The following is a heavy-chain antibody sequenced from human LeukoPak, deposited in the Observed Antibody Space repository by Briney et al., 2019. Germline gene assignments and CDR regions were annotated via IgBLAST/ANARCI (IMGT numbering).Heavy chain of an antibody. CDR3: AKVWGSYSTGYFDY. CDR2: ISGSGGSI. V-gene: IGHV3-23*01. J-gene: IGHJ4*02. CDR1: RFTFSSYA. D-gene: IGHD1-26*01. Sequence: PGGSLRLSCAASRFTFSSYAMNWVRQAPGKGLEWVSAISGSGGSIYYTDSVKGRFTISRDSSKNTLFLQMNSLRAEDTAVYYCAKVWGSYSTGYFDYWGQGTLVTVSS.